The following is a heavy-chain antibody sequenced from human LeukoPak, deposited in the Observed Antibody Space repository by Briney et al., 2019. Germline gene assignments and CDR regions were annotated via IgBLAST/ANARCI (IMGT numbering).Heavy chain of an antibody. Sequence: PGGSLRLSCAASGFTFSSYSMNWVRQAPGKGLEWVSYISSSSSTIYYADSVKGRSTISRDNAKNSLYLQMNSLRAEDAAVYYCARESPYSSSSLYYYMDVWGKGTTVTVSS. D-gene: IGHD6-6*01. CDR1: GFTFSSYS. J-gene: IGHJ6*03. CDR3: ARESPYSSSSLYYYMDV. V-gene: IGHV3-48*01. CDR2: ISSSSSTI.